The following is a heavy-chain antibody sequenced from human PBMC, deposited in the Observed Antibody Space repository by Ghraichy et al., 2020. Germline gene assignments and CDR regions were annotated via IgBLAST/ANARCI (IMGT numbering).Heavy chain of an antibody. J-gene: IGHJ4*02. D-gene: IGHD3-10*01. CDR1: GFNVKNYE. Sequence: GESLRLSCEVSGFNVKNYEMTWVRQAPGKGLEWVSYTSSNGAAKYYADSVEGRFSISKDNANNSLYLQMNSLRAEDTAVYYCTRGLGSYYNVWGQGTLVTVSS. V-gene: IGHV3-48*03. CDR2: TSSNGAAK. CDR3: TRGLGSYYNV.